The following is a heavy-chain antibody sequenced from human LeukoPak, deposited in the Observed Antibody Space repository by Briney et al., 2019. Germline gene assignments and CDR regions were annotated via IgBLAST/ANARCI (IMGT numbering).Heavy chain of an antibody. D-gene: IGHD3-10*01. CDR3: VKDGSYIAFDI. V-gene: IGHV3-20*04. CDR1: GFTFHGHG. CDR2: ITWNGGSI. J-gene: IGHJ3*02. Sequence: GGSLRLSCVASGFTFHGHGMNWVRQAPGKGLEWVSGITWNGGSISYADSVKGRFTISRDNTKNSLYLQMTSLKVEDTALYYCVKDGSYIAFDIWGLGTMVTVSS.